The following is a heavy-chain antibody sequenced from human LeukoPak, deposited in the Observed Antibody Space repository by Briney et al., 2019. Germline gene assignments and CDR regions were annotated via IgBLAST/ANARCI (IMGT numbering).Heavy chain of an antibody. CDR3: ARGIGYSYGCLRWSYYYYYMDV. D-gene: IGHD5-18*01. CDR1: GYTFTSYD. V-gene: IGHV1-8*03. CDR2: MNPNSGNT. J-gene: IGHJ6*03. Sequence: ASVKVSCKASGYTFTSYDINWVRQATGQGLEWMGWMNPNSGNTGYAQKFQGRVTITRNTSISTAYMELSSLRSEDTAVYYCARGIGYSYGCLRWSYYYYYMDVWGKGTTVTVSS.